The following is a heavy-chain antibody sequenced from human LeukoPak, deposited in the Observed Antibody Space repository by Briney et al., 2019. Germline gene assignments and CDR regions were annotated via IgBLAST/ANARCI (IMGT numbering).Heavy chain of an antibody. CDR2: FDPEDGET. D-gene: IGHD3-3*01. CDR1: GYTLTELS. CDR3: ATVSQGPHYDFWSGYPDY. V-gene: IGHV1-24*01. J-gene: IGHJ4*02. Sequence: ASVKVSCKVSGYTLTELSMHWVRQAPGKGLEWMGGFDPEDGETIYAQKFQGRVTMTEDTSTDTAYMELSSLRSEDTAVYYCATVSQGPHYDFWSGYPDYWGQGTLVTVSS.